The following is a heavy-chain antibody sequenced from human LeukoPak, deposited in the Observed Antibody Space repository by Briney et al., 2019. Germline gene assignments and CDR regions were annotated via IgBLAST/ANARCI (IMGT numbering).Heavy chain of an antibody. J-gene: IGHJ3*02. CDR1: GFTFSSYW. V-gene: IGHV3-74*01. CDR3: ARGAVLLWFGDINSLGI. CDR2: INSDVSST. Sequence: QPGGSLRLSCAASGFTFSSYWMHWVRQAPGKGLVWVSRINSDVSSTSYADSVKGRFTISRDNAKNTLYLQMNSLRAEDTAVYYCARGAVLLWFGDINSLGIWGQGTMVTVSS. D-gene: IGHD3-10*01.